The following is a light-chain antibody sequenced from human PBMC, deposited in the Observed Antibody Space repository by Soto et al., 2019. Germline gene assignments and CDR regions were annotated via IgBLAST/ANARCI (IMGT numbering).Light chain of an antibody. V-gene: IGLV4-69*01. CDR1: SGHSSYA. J-gene: IGLJ3*02. Sequence: QPVLTQSPSASASLGASVKLTCTLSSGHSSYAIAWHQQQPEKGPRYLMKLNSDGSHSEGDGIPDRFSGSSSGAERYLTVSSLQSEDEADYYCQTWGTGIHRVFGGGTQLTVL. CDR3: QTWGTGIHRV. CDR2: LNSDGSH.